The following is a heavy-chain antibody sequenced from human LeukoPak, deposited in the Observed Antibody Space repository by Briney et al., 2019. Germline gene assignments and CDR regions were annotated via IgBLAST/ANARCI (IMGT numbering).Heavy chain of an antibody. Sequence: PGGSLRLSCAASGFTFSSYAMSLVRQAPGKGLEWVSAISGSGGSTYYADSVKGRFTIPRDNSKNTLYLQMNSLRAEDTAVYYCAKDPSYSSSWYPRGYGMDVWGQGTTVTVSS. CDR3: AKDPSYSSSWYPRGYGMDV. V-gene: IGHV3-23*01. CDR1: GFTFSSYA. CDR2: ISGSGGST. D-gene: IGHD6-13*01. J-gene: IGHJ6*02.